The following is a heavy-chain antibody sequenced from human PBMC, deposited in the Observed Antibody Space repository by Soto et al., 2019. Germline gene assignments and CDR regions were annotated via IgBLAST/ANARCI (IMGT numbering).Heavy chain of an antibody. D-gene: IGHD2-2*01. V-gene: IGHV3-64D*06. CDR2: ISGNGDST. Sequence: GGSLRLSCSASGFIFSTYDMHWVRQAPGKGLEYISRISGNGDSTFHADSVKGRFTISRDNSKNTVYLQMSSLRTEDTAIYFCLSSKWLGAWGQGTLVT. CDR3: LSSKWLGA. CDR1: GFIFSTYD. J-gene: IGHJ5*02.